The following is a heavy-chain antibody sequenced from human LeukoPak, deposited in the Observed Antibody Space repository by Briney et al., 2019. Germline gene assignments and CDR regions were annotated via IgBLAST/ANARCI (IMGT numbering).Heavy chain of an antibody. V-gene: IGHV1-69*13. J-gene: IGHJ4*02. Sequence: SVKVSCTASGGTFSSYAISWVRQAPGQGLEWMGGIIPIFGTANYAQKFQGRVTITADESTSTAYMELSSLRSEDTAVYYCARDGNDYYDSSGYHHFDYRGQGTLVTVSS. D-gene: IGHD3-22*01. CDR2: IIPIFGTA. CDR1: GGTFSSYA. CDR3: ARDGNDYYDSSGYHHFDY.